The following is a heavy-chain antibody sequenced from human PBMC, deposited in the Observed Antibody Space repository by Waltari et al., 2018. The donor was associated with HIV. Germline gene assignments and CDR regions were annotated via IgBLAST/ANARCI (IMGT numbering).Heavy chain of an antibody. Sequence: QVQVQESGTGMVKPSETLSLTCTVSGDSIRSYYWSWIRQPPGKGLEWVGYVYYTGTTHYNPSLKSRVTISLDTSKKQFFLRLTSVTAADTAVYYCARVGAASRNYFYYGVDVWGQGSTVTVSS. CDR2: VYYTGTT. CDR1: GDSIRSYY. CDR3: ARVGAASRNYFYYGVDV. D-gene: IGHD3-16*01. V-gene: IGHV4-59*01. J-gene: IGHJ6*02.